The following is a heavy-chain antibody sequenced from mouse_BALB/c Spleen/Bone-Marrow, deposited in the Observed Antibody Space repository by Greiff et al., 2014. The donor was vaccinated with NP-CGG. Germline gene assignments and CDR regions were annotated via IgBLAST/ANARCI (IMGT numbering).Heavy chain of an antibody. V-gene: IGHV1S81*02. CDR1: GYTFTRYW. CDR2: LNPSNGHT. CDR3: ARMITTRGYDY. D-gene: IGHD2-4*01. Sequence: QVQLQQSGAELLKPGTSVKLSCKASGYTFTRYWMHWVKQRSGQGLEWIGELNPSNGHTNYNGKFKNKATVTVDKSSSTAYMQLSSLTSEDSAVYYCARMITTRGYDYWGQGTTLTVSS. J-gene: IGHJ2*01.